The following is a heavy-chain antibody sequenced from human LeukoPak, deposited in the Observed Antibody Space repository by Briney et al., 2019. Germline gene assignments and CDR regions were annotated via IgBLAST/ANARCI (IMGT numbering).Heavy chain of an antibody. CDR2: ISSSSSYI. V-gene: IGHV3-21*01. D-gene: IGHD6-25*01. CDR1: GFTFSSYS. J-gene: IGHJ3*02. Sequence: GGSLRLSCAASGFTFSSYSMNWVRQAPGKGLEWVSSISSSSSYIYYADSVKGRFTISRDNAKNSLYLQMNSLRAEDTAVYYCASIDSGYDAFDIWGQGTMVTVSS. CDR3: ASIDSGYDAFDI.